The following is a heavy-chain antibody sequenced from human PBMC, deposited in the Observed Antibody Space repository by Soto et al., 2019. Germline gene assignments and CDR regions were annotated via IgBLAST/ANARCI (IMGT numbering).Heavy chain of an antibody. D-gene: IGHD3-22*01. CDR2: ISGSGGST. CDR3: AKEQQGFTMIVVGNYGMDV. CDR1: GFTFSSYA. J-gene: IGHJ6*02. V-gene: IGHV3-23*01. Sequence: GGSLRLSCAASGFTFSSYAMSWVRQAPGKGLEWVSAISGSGGSTYYADSVKGRFTISRDNSKNTLYLQMNSLRAEDTAVYYCAKEQQGFTMIVVGNYGMDVWGQGTTVTVSS.